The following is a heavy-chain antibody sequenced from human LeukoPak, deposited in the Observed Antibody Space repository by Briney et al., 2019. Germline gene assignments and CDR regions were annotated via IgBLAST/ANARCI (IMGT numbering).Heavy chain of an antibody. V-gene: IGHV6-1*01. CDR1: GDSVSSNSAA. CDR2: TYYRSKWYN. D-gene: IGHD6-19*01. CDR3: AREEYAAGINWFDP. J-gene: IGHJ5*02. Sequence: SQTLSLTCAISGDSVSSNSAAWNWIRQSPSRGLEWLGGTYYRSKWYNDYAVSVKSRITINPDASKNQFSLQLNSVTPEDTAVYYCAREEYAAGINWFDPWGQGTLVTVSS.